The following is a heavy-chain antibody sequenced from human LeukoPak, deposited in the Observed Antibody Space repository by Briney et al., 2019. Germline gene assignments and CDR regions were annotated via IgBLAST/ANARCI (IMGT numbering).Heavy chain of an antibody. CDR3: ARGGTLGFDYVWGSYPHAFDY. D-gene: IGHD3-16*02. J-gene: IGHJ4*02. Sequence: ASVKVSCKASGYTFTCYYMHWVRQAPGQGLEWMGWINPNSGGTNYAQKFQGWVTMTRDTSISTAYMELSRLRSDDTAVYYCARGGTLGFDYVWGSYPHAFDYWGQGTLVTVSS. V-gene: IGHV1-2*04. CDR2: INPNSGGT. CDR1: GYTFTCYY.